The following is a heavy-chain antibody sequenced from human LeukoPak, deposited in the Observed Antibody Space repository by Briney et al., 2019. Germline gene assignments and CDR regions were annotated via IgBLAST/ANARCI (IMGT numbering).Heavy chain of an antibody. CDR2: MNPNSGNT. D-gene: IGHD2-2*01. J-gene: IGHJ5*02. V-gene: IGHV1-8*01. CDR3: ARVVPAALGDWFDP. Sequence: ASVTVSFKASGYTYTSYDINWVRQATGQGLEWMGWMNPNSGNTGYAQKFQGRVTMTRNTSISTAYMELSSLRSEDTAVYYCARVVPAALGDWFDPWGQGTLVTVSS. CDR1: GYTYTSYD.